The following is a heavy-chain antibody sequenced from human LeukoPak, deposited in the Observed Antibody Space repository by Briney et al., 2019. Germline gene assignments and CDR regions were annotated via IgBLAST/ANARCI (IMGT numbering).Heavy chain of an antibody. CDR2: IRYDGSNK. D-gene: IGHD6-13*01. CDR3: AKDRRGMFDY. J-gene: IGHJ4*02. Sequence: GGSLRLSCAASGFTFSSYGMHWVRQAPGKGLEWVAFIRYDGSNKYYADSVKGRFTISRDNSKNTLYLQMNSLRAEDTAVYYCAKDRRGMFDYWGQGTLVTVSS. CDR1: GFTFSSYG. V-gene: IGHV3-30*02.